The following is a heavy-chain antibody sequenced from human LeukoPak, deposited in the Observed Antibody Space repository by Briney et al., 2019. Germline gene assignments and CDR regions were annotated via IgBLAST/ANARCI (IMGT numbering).Heavy chain of an antibody. D-gene: IGHD4-17*01. CDR3: ARELSDYDYGDYVHVYFDY. J-gene: IGHJ4*02. V-gene: IGHV3-74*01. Sequence: GGSLRLSCSASGFTFSSYWMHWVRQAPGRGLVWVSRIKNDGSRTTYADSVKGRFTISRDNAKNTLYLQMNSLRAEDTAVYYCARELSDYDYGDYVHVYFDYWGQGTLVTVSS. CDR2: IKNDGSRT. CDR1: GFTFSSYW.